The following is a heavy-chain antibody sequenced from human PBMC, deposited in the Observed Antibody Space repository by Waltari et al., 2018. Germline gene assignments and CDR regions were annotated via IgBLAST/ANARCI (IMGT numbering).Heavy chain of an antibody. D-gene: IGHD3-16*01. CDR3: ARGLNDLYAYFDP. J-gene: IGHJ5*02. CDR1: GYTLTGYH. CDR2: FIPNSGDT. Sequence: QVQLVQSGAEVKNPGASIKVSCKASGYTLTGYHIHWVRQAPGQGLEWMSRFIPNSGDTTYAQKFQGRVTMTRDTSINTAYMELSRLTSDDTAVYFCARGLNDLYAYFDPWGQGTLVTVSS. V-gene: IGHV1-2*06.